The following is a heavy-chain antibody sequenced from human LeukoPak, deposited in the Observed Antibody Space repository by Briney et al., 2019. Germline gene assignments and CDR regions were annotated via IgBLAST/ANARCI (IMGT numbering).Heavy chain of an antibody. J-gene: IGHJ4*02. CDR3: ARDLRLGELSLSLFDY. CDR2: ISYDGSNK. Sequence: PGRSLRLSCAACGFTFSSYAMHWVRQAPGKGPEWVAVISYDGSNKYYADSVKGRFTISRDNSKNTLYLQMNSLRAEDTAAYYCARDLRLGELSLSLFDYWGQGSLVTVSS. D-gene: IGHD3-16*02. CDR1: GFTFSSYA. V-gene: IGHV3-30*01.